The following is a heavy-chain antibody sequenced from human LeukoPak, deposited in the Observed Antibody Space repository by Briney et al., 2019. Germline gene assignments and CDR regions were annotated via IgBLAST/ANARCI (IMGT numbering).Heavy chain of an antibody. CDR3: ARGSYGPVLFDY. Sequence: SETLSLTCTVSGGSLNISSYYWGWIRQPPGKGLEWIGSIYYSGRTYYNPSLKIRVTIFVDTSKNQFSLKLNSVTAADTAVYYCARGSYGPVLFDYWGQGTLVTVSS. V-gene: IGHV4-39*01. J-gene: IGHJ4*02. CDR1: GGSLNISSYY. CDR2: IYYSGRT. D-gene: IGHD4-17*01.